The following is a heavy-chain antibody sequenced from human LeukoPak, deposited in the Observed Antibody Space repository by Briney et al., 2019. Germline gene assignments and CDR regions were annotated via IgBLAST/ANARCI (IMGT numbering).Heavy chain of an antibody. CDR2: INADNGNT. V-gene: IGHV1-3*01. CDR3: ARGPKGNGDYYFDY. Sequence: ASVKVSCKASRYSFTNYGIHWVRQAPGKRLEWMGWINADNGNTRYSQNFQVRVTLTRDTSASTAYMELGSLRSEDTAVYYCARGPKGNGDYYFDYWGQGTLVTVS. CDR1: RYSFTNYG. D-gene: IGHD3-10*01. J-gene: IGHJ4*02.